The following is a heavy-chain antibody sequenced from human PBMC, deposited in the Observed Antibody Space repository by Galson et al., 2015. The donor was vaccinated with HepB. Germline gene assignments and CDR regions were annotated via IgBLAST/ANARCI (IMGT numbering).Heavy chain of an antibody. V-gene: IGHV3-30*04. CDR3: ARDQARLGELPRTYYFDY. D-gene: IGHD3-16*01. J-gene: IGHJ4*02. CDR1: GFTFSSYA. Sequence: SLRLSCAASGFTFSSYAMHWARQAPGKGLGWVAVAVISYDGSNKYYADSVKGRFTISRGNSKNTLYLQMNSLRAEDTAVYHCARDQARLGELPRTYYFDYWGQGTLVTVSS. CDR2: ISYDGSNK.